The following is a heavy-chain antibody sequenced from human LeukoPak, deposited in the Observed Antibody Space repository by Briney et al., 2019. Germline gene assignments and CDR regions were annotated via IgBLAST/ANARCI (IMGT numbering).Heavy chain of an antibody. V-gene: IGHV3-15*01. J-gene: IGHJ4*02. D-gene: IGHD5-12*01. CDR3: TADLPPPRGYDYPFDY. CDR1: GFTFANAW. CDR2: IKSKTDGETT. Sequence: GSLRLSCAASGFTFANAWMSWVRQAPGKGLECVGRIKSKTDGETTDYAAPVKGRFTISRDDSKNMLYLQMNSLKSEDTAVYYCTADLPPPRGYDYPFDYWGQGSLVTVSS.